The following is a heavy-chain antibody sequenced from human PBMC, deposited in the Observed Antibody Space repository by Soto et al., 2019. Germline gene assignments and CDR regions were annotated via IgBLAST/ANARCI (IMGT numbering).Heavy chain of an antibody. CDR1: GFTFSSYG. CDR3: AKDPNEESGYYGMDV. Sequence: GSLRLSCAASGFTFSSYGMHWVRQAPGKGLEWVAVISYDGSNKYYADSVKGRFTISRDNSKNTLYLQMNSLRAEDTAVYYCAKDPNEESGYYGMDVWAQRTTVTVSS. D-gene: IGHD1-1*01. CDR2: ISYDGSNK. V-gene: IGHV3-30*18. J-gene: IGHJ6*02.